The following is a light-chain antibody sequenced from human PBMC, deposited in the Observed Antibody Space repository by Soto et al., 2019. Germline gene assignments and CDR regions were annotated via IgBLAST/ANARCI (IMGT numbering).Light chain of an antibody. CDR1: QSISSY. Sequence: DIQMTQSPSSLSASVGDRVTITCRASQSISSYLNWYQQKPGKAPKLLIYAASSLQSGVPSRFSGSGSGTEFTLTISSLQPDDFATYYCQQYHAYSRTFGQGNKVDIK. CDR2: AAS. CDR3: QQYHAYSRT. V-gene: IGKV1-39*01. J-gene: IGKJ1*01.